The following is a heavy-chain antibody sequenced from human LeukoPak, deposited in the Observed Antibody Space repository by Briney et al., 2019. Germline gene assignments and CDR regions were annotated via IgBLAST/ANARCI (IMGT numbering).Heavy chain of an antibody. Sequence: PGGSLRLSCAASGFTFSSYAMSWVRQAPAKGLECVSAIRGSGGSTYYADSVKGRFTISRDNPKNTLYLQMNSLRAEDTAVYYCAKDEAPRYYDYVWGSYRSLGGYFDYWGQGTLVTVSS. J-gene: IGHJ4*02. D-gene: IGHD3-16*02. CDR2: IRGSGGST. CDR3: AKDEAPRYYDYVWGSYRSLGGYFDY. CDR1: GFTFSSYA. V-gene: IGHV3-23*01.